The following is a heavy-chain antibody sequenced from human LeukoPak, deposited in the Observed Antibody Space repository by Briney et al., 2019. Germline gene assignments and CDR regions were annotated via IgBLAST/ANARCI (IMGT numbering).Heavy chain of an antibody. Sequence: GGSLRLSCAASGFTFSSYEMNWVRQAPGKGLEWVSYISSSGSTIYYADSVKGRFTISRDNAKNSLYLQMNSLRAEDTAVYYCAELGITMIGGVCGKGTTVTISS. CDR2: ISSSGSTI. J-gene: IGHJ6*04. CDR1: GFTFSSYE. CDR3: AELGITMIGGV. D-gene: IGHD3-10*02. V-gene: IGHV3-48*03.